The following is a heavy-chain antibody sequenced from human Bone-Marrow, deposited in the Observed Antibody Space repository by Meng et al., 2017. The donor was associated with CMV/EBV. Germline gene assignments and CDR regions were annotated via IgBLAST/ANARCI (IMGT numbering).Heavy chain of an antibody. J-gene: IGHJ4*02. V-gene: IGHV4-34*01. CDR1: GESFSDHY. Sequence: GSLRLSCAVYGESFSDHYWTWIRQPPEKGLEWMAEISDSGSTNYNPSLKSRVIISVDTSKNQFSLKVTSVTAADTAVYYCARRSRYGSGWYVDYWGQGTLVTVSS. D-gene: IGHD6-19*01. CDR2: ISDSGST. CDR3: ARRSRYGSGWYVDY.